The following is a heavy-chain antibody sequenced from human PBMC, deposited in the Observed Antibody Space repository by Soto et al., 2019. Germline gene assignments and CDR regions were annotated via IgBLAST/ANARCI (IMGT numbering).Heavy chain of an antibody. Sequence: EVQLVESGGGLVQPGGSLRLSCAASRFTFSYYWMSWVRQAPGKGLEWVANIKQDGSEKYYVDSVKGRFTISRDNAKNSLYLQMNSLRAEDTAVYYCARGGAAGTVDYWGQGPLVTVSS. CDR1: RFTFSYYW. CDR3: ARGGAAGTVDY. V-gene: IGHV3-7*01. J-gene: IGHJ4*02. D-gene: IGHD6-13*01. CDR2: IKQDGSEK.